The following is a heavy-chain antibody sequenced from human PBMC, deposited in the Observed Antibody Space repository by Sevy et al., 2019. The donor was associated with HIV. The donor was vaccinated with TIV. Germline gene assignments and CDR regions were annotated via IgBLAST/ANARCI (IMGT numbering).Heavy chain of an antibody. CDR1: EFTVSSNY. Sequence: GGSLRLSCVASEFTVSSNYMSWVRQAPGKGLEWVSVIFSDGSTYYADSVKGRFTISRDNSKNTLYLQMDSLRAEDTAVYYCVRHGPAYYWGQGTLVTVSS. V-gene: IGHV3-53*01. CDR2: IFSDGST. J-gene: IGHJ4*02. CDR3: VRHGPAYY.